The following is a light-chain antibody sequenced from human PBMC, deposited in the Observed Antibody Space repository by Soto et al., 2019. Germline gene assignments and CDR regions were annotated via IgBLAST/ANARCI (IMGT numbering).Light chain of an antibody. V-gene: IGKV3-15*01. CDR2: GAS. CDR3: QQYDNWPPA. J-gene: IGKJ1*01. CDR1: QSVSSY. Sequence: TVMTQSPVTLSVSPGERATLSCRASQSVSSYLAWYQQKPGQAPRLVIYGASTRAPGIPARFSGSGSETEFTLTISSLQSEDFAVYYCQQYDNWPPAFGQGTKVEIK.